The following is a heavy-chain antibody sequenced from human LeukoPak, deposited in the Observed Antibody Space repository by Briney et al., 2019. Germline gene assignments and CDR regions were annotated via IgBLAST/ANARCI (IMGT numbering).Heavy chain of an antibody. V-gene: IGHV7-4-1*02. Sequence: GASVKVSCKASGYIFSTYPINWVRQAPGQGLEWMGWINTNTGSPTYAQGLTGRVVFSLDTSVSTAFLQINSLKAEDTALYYCVRGIDTAGYLHYWGQRTLVSVPS. J-gene: IGHJ4*02. CDR3: VRGIDTAGYLHY. D-gene: IGHD3-9*01. CDR1: GYIFSTYP. CDR2: INTNTGSP.